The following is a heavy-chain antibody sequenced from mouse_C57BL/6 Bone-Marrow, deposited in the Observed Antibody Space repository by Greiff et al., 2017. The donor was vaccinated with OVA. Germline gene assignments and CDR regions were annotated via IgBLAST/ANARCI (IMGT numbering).Heavy chain of an antibody. D-gene: IGHD1-1*01. Sequence: QLQQPGAELVKPGASVKLSCKASGYTFTSYWMQWVKQRPGQGLEWIGEIDPSDSYTNYNQKFKGKATLTVDTSSSTAYMQLSSLTSEDSAVYYCARLATGYYFDYWGQGTTLTGSS. CDR1: GYTFTSYW. V-gene: IGHV1-50*01. J-gene: IGHJ2*01. CDR2: IDPSDSYT. CDR3: ARLATGYYFDY.